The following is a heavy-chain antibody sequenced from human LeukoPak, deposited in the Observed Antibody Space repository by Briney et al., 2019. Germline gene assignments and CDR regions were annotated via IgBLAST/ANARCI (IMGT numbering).Heavy chain of an antibody. D-gene: IGHD6-13*01. CDR2: ISSSSSYI. J-gene: IGHJ4*02. CDR3: AKYPGIAAAGTTSDFDY. Sequence: GGSLRLSCAASGFTFSSYSMNWVRQAPGEGLEWVSSISSSSSYIYYADSVKGRFTISRDNGKNSLYLQMNSLRAEDTAVYYCAKYPGIAAAGTTSDFDYWGQGTLVTVSS. V-gene: IGHV3-21*01. CDR1: GFTFSSYS.